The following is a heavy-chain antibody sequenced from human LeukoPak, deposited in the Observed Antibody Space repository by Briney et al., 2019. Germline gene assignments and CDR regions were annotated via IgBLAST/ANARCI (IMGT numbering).Heavy chain of an antibody. CDR1: GFTFSDHY. V-gene: IGHV3-72*01. Sequence: TGGSLRLSCAASGFTFSDHYMDWVRQAPGKGLEWVARTRDKAKSYTTEYAASVKGRFTISRDDSKNSLYLQMTSLKIEDTAVYYCAGGATMRTNYHYGMDVWGQGTTVTVSS. CDR3: AGGATMRTNYHYGMDV. D-gene: IGHD2-15*01. CDR2: TRDKAKSYTT. J-gene: IGHJ6*02.